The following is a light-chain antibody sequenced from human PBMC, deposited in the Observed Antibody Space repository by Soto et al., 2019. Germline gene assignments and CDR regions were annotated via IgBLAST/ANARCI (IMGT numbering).Light chain of an antibody. V-gene: IGKV1-5*01. CDR1: QSISSW. CDR2: DAS. Sequence: DSPMTQSPPTLSASVGDRVTITCRASQSISSWLAWYQQKPGKAPKLLIYDASNLESGVPSRFSGSGSGTEFTLTISSLQPDDFATYYCQQYNIYSWTFGQGTKV. J-gene: IGKJ1*01. CDR3: QQYNIYSWT.